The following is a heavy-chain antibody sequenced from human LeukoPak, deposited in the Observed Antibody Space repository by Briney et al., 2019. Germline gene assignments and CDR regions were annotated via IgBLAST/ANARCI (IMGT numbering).Heavy chain of an antibody. CDR1: GGSISSGGYY. Sequence: PSETLSLTCTVSGGSISSGGYYWSWIRQHPGKGLEWIGYIYYSGSTNYNPSLKSRVTISVDKSKNQFSLKLSSVTAADTAVYYCARASGAVVPAAIRAFDYWGQGTLVTVSS. CDR3: ARASGAVVPAAIRAFDY. J-gene: IGHJ4*02. D-gene: IGHD2-2*01. V-gene: IGHV4-31*03. CDR2: IYYSGST.